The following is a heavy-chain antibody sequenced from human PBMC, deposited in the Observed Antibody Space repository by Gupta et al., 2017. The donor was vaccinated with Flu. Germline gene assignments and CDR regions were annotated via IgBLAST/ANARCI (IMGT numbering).Heavy chain of an antibody. D-gene: IGHD3-9*01. J-gene: IGHJ6*02. Sequence: QVQLVESGGGVVQPGRSLRLSCAASGFSFHTYGMQWVRQAPGKGLEGVAVISYDGSSTFYPDSVKGRFTISRDNSKKMLYLEVNSLTVDDTAVYYCAKEWARNFDPPHNYYYGLDVWGQGTTVTVSS. V-gene: IGHV3-30*18. CDR2: ISYDGSST. CDR1: GFSFHTYG. CDR3: AKEWARNFDPPHNYYYGLDV.